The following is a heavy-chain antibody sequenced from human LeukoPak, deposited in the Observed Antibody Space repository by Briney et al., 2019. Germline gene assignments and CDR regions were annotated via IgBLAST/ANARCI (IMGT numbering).Heavy chain of an antibody. D-gene: IGHD2-2*01. Sequence: ASVKVSCKVSGYTLTELSMHWVRQAPGKGLEWMGGFDPEDGETIYAQKFQGRVTMTEDTSTDTAYMELSSLRSEDTAVYYCASLYFRIQLEGAFDIWGQGTMVTVSS. CDR2: FDPEDGET. CDR1: GYTLTELS. CDR3: ASLYFRIQLEGAFDI. V-gene: IGHV1-24*01. J-gene: IGHJ3*02.